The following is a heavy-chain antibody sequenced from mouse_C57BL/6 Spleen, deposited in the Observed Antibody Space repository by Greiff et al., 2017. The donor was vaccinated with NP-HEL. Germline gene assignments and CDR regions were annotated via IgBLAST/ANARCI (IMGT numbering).Heavy chain of an antibody. Sequence: QVQLKESGPGLVQPSQSLSITCTVSGFSLTSYGVHWVRQSPGKGLEWLGVIWRGGSTDYNAAFMSRLSITKDNSKSQVFFKMNSLQADDTAIYYCAKPSTVVAEKGVWFAYWGQGTLVTVSA. J-gene: IGHJ3*01. CDR2: IWRGGST. CDR1: GFSLTSYG. V-gene: IGHV2-5*01. D-gene: IGHD1-1*01. CDR3: AKPSTVVAEKGVWFAY.